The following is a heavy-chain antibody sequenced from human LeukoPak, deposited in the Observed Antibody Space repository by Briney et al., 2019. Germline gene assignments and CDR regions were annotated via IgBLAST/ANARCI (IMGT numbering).Heavy chain of an antibody. Sequence: ASVKVSCKASGGTFSSYAISWVRQAPGQGLEWMGGIIPIFGTANYAQKFQGRVTITADESTSIAYMELSSLRSEDTAVYYCATHFDYVPFDPWGQGTLVTVSS. V-gene: IGHV1-69*13. J-gene: IGHJ5*02. CDR3: ATHFDYVPFDP. CDR1: GGTFSSYA. D-gene: IGHD4-17*01. CDR2: IIPIFGTA.